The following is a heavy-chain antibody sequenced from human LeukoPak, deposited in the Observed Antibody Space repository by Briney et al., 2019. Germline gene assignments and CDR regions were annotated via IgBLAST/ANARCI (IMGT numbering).Heavy chain of an antibody. Sequence: PGRSLRLSCAVSGFNFDDYAMHWVRQAPGRGLEWVSGINWKTGNGIYADSVKGRFTISRDNAKNSLYLQMSSLRAEDTALYYCTRRAARWQFDLWGRGTLLTVPS. D-gene: IGHD5-24*01. CDR1: GFNFDDYA. V-gene: IGHV3-9*01. CDR2: INWKTGNG. J-gene: IGHJ2*01. CDR3: TRRAARWQFDL.